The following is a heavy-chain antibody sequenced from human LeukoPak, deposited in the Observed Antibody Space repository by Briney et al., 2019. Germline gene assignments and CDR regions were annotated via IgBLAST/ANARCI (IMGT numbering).Heavy chain of an antibody. J-gene: IGHJ6*03. V-gene: IGHV1-69*05. Sequence: SVKVSCKASGGTFSSYAISWVRQAPGQGLEWMGRIIPIFGTANYAQKFQGRVTITTDESTSTAYMELSSLRSEDTAVYYCARDRGYSYGREYYYYYMDVWGKGTTVTVSS. CDR1: GGTFSSYA. D-gene: IGHD5-18*01. CDR3: ARDRGYSYGREYYYYYMDV. CDR2: IIPIFGTA.